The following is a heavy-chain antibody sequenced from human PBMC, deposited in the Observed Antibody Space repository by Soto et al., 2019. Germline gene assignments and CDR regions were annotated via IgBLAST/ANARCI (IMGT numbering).Heavy chain of an antibody. CDR2: IYYSGST. Sequence: PSETLSLTCTVSGGSISSSSYYWGWIRQPPGKGLEWIGSIYYSGSTYYNPSLKSRVTISVDTSKNQFSLKLSSVTAADTAVYYCARCNNRLDTILDYWGQGTLVTVSS. J-gene: IGHJ4*02. D-gene: IGHD1-1*01. CDR3: ARCNNRLDTILDY. CDR1: GGSISSSSYY. V-gene: IGHV4-39*01.